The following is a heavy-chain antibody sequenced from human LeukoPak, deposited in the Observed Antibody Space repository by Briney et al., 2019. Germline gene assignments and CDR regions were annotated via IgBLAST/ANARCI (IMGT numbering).Heavy chain of an antibody. V-gene: IGHV3-9*01. Sequence: GRSLRLSCAASGFTFDDYAMHWVRQAPGKGLEWVSGISWNSGSIGYADSVKGRFTISRDNAKNPLYLQMNSLRAEDTALYYCAKSPGGYCSSTSCYVAPYFQHWGQGTLVTVSS. J-gene: IGHJ1*01. CDR3: AKSPGGYCSSTSCYVAPYFQH. D-gene: IGHD2-2*01. CDR2: ISWNSGSI. CDR1: GFTFDDYA.